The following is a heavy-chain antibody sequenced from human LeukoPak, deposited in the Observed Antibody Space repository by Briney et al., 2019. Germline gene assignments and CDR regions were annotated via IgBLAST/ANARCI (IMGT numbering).Heavy chain of an antibody. CDR2: IYHSGST. Sequence: SGTLSLTCAVSGGSISSSNWWSWVRRPPGKGLEWIGEIYHSGSTNYNPSLKSRVTISVDKSKNQFSLKLSSVTAADTAVYYCAAGLYCSSTSCPIPYYYYYYGMDVWGQGTTVTVSS. V-gene: IGHV4-4*02. CDR3: AAGLYCSSTSCPIPYYYYYYGMDV. D-gene: IGHD2-2*01. CDR1: GGSISSSNW. J-gene: IGHJ6*02.